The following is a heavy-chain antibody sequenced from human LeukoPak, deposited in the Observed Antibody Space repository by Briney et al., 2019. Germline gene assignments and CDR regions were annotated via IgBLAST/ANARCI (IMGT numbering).Heavy chain of an antibody. Sequence: GGSLRLSCAASGFTFSNYAMNWVRQAPGKGLEWVSLISGSTGSTYYADSVKGRFSISRDNSKNTVYLQMNSLKTEDTAVYYCTRAGGFCGGDCYDNWGQGTLVTVSS. D-gene: IGHD2-21*01. CDR1: GFTFSNYA. CDR2: ISGSTGST. V-gene: IGHV3-23*01. CDR3: TRAGGFCGGDCYDN. J-gene: IGHJ4*02.